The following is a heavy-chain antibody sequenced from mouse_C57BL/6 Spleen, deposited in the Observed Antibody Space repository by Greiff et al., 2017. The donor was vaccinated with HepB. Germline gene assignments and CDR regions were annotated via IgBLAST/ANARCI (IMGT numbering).Heavy chain of an antibody. CDR2: INYDGSST. Sequence: EVMLVESEGGLVQPGSSMKLSCTASGFTFSDYYMAWVRQVPEKGLEWVANINYDGSSTYYLDSLKSRFIISRDNAKNILYLQMSSLKSEDTATYYCAREAVATRYYAMDYWGQGTSVTVSS. V-gene: IGHV5-16*01. D-gene: IGHD1-1*01. J-gene: IGHJ4*01. CDR3: AREAVATRYYAMDY. CDR1: GFTFSDYY.